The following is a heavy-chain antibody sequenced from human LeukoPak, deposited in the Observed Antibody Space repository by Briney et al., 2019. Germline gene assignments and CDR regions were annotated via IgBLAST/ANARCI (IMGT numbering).Heavy chain of an antibody. V-gene: IGHV3-7*03. D-gene: IGHD3-3*01. CDR1: GFTFSSYW. CDR2: IKQDGSEK. CDR3: AREYYDFWSGYLHH. J-gene: IGHJ4*02. Sequence: GGSPRLSCAASGFTFSSYWMSWVRQAPGKGLEWVANIKQDGSEKYYVDSVKGRFTISRDNAKNSLYLQMNSLRAEDTAVYYCAREYYDFWSGYLHHWGQGTLVTVSS.